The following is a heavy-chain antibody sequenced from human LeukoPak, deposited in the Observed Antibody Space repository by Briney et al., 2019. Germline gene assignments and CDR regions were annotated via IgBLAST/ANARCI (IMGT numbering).Heavy chain of an antibody. CDR1: GGSISSSSYY. D-gene: IGHD6-13*01. J-gene: IGHJ4*02. Sequence: ETLSLTCTVSGGSISSSSYYWGWIRQPPGKGLEWVSAISGSGGSTYYADSVKGRFTISRDNSKNTLYLQMNSLRAEDTAVYYCAKTRSSSWKEFDYWGQGTLVTVSS. CDR2: ISGSGGST. CDR3: AKTRSSSWKEFDY. V-gene: IGHV3-23*01.